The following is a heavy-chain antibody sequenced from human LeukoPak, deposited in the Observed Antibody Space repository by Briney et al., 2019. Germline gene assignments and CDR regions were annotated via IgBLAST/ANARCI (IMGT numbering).Heavy chain of an antibody. J-gene: IGHJ4*02. D-gene: IGHD4-23*01. V-gene: IGHV1-46*01. Sequence: ASVKVSCEASGYTFTSYYMHWVRQAPGQGLEWMGIINPSGGSTSYAQNFQGRVTMTRDMSTSTVYMELSSLRSEDTAVYYCARGGGVVTVFDYWGQGTLVTVSS. CDR3: ARGGGVVTVFDY. CDR1: GYTFTSYY. CDR2: INPSGGST.